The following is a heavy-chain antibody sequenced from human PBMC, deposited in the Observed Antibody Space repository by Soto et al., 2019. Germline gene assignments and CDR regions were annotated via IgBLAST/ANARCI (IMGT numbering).Heavy chain of an antibody. CDR1: GYSFTGYW. CDR3: ARQGAAAGTSALDY. CDR2: IYPGDSDT. Sequence: GESLKIYCKGSGYSFTGYWIGWVRQMPGKGLEWIGIIYPGDSDTRYSPSFQGQVTISTDKSISTAYLQWSSLKASDTAMYYCARQGAAAGTSALDYWGQGTLVTVSS. V-gene: IGHV5-51*01. D-gene: IGHD6-13*01. J-gene: IGHJ4*02.